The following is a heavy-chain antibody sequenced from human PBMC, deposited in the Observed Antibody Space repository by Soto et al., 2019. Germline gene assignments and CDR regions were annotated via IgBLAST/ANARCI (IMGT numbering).Heavy chain of an antibody. D-gene: IGHD3-16*01. CDR2: ISYDGSKK. V-gene: IGHV3-30*03. J-gene: IGHJ4*02. Sequence: GGSLRLSCAVSGFTLSSYGIHWVRQAPGKGLEWVALISYDGSKKYYADSVKGRFTISRDNSKNTLYLQMDSLRAEDTAVYYCARTPYVDKVDNWCQETLVTVSS. CDR3: ARTPYVDKVDN. CDR1: GFTLSSYG.